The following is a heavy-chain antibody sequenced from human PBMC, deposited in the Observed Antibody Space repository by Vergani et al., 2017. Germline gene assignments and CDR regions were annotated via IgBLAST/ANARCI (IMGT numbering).Heavy chain of an antibody. J-gene: IGHJ5*02. Sequence: QVQLQESGPGLLKSSETLSLTCSVSFDSIRNLYCNWIRQPPGNGLEWIGSIHYSENTNYNPSLKTRVTISVDTSKNQFSLTLTSVTAAGTAVYYCASDTHSGQRADRWGKGILVTVTS. CDR1: FDSIRNLY. V-gene: IGHV4-59*11. D-gene: IGHD6-19*01. CDR3: ASDTHSGQRADR. CDR2: IHYSENT.